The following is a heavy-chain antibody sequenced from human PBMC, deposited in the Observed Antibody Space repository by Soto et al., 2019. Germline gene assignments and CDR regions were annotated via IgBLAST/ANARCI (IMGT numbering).Heavy chain of an antibody. V-gene: IGHV1-18*01. J-gene: IGHJ4*02. CDR2: ISAYNGNT. CDR1: GYTFTSYG. D-gene: IGHD3-16*02. Sequence: GASVKVSCKASGYTFTSYGISWVRQAPGQGLEWMGWISAYNGNTNFAQKLQGRVTMTTDTSTSTAYMELRSLRSDDTAVYYCARDLLPYDYIWGSYHHPIYFDYWGQGTLVTVSS. CDR3: ARDLLPYDYIWGSYHHPIYFDY.